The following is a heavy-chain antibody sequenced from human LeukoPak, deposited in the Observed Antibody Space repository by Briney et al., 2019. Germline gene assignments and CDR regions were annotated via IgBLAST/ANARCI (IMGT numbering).Heavy chain of an antibody. D-gene: IGHD2-8*01. CDR2: ISGDADVT. V-gene: IGHV3-23*01. CDR3: AKVGYCSNNCFRTHDY. Sequence: GGSLRLSCVASGFSFSDSVMSWVRQAPGKGLEWLSAISGDADVTYYAASVKGRFTISRDNSWNTVYLQMNSLRAEDTATYYCAKVGYCSNNCFRTHDYWGQGALATVSS. J-gene: IGHJ4*02. CDR1: GFSFSDSV.